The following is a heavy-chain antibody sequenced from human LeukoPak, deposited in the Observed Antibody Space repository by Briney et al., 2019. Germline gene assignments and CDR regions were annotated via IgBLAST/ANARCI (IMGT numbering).Heavy chain of an antibody. D-gene: IGHD1-26*01. CDR1: GFTFSGYW. J-gene: IGHJ4*02. V-gene: IGHV3-74*01. CDR2: INSDGSST. Sequence: VGSLRLSCAASGFTFSGYWMHSVRQAPGKGLGWVSRINSDGSSTSYADSVKGRFTISRDNSKNTLYLQMNSLRAEDTAVYYCAKDQSYPLFDYWGQGTLVTVSS. CDR3: AKDQSYPLFDY.